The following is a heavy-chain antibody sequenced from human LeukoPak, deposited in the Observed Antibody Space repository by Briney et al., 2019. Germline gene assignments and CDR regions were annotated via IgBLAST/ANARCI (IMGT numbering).Heavy chain of an antibody. CDR3: LITTSRVLAY. D-gene: IGHD1-14*01. J-gene: IGHJ4*02. V-gene: IGHV3-23*01. Sequence: PGGSLRLSCAASGFTFSSYAMGWVRQAPGKGLEWVSAISGSGGSTYYADSVKGRFIIFRDNSKNTLYLQMNSLRAEDTAVYYCLITTSRVLAYWGQGTLVTVSS. CDR2: ISGSGGST. CDR1: GFTFSSYA.